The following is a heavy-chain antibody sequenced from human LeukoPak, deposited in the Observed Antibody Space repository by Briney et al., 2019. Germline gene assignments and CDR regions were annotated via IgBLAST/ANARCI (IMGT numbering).Heavy chain of an antibody. Sequence: PSETLSLTCIVPGGSISNYYWSWIRQPPGKGLEWIGEIYHSGSTNYKPSLKSRVTISVDKSKNQFSLNLSSVTAADTAVYYCARVGQQHLVRVFDIWGQGTMVTVSS. J-gene: IGHJ3*02. V-gene: IGHV4-59*12. D-gene: IGHD1-26*01. CDR1: GGSISNYY. CDR3: ARVGQQHLVRVFDI. CDR2: IYHSGST.